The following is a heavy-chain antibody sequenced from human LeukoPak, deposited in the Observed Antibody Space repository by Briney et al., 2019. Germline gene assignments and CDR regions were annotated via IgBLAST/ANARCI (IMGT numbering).Heavy chain of an antibody. CDR3: AGEYGSGSYYPDY. CDR2: ISGSGGST. J-gene: IGHJ4*02. CDR1: GFLFSSYA. D-gene: IGHD3-10*01. Sequence: GGSLRLSCAASGFLFSSYAMSWVREAPGKGLEWVSAISGSGGSTYYADSVKGRFTISRDNSKNTLYLQMNSLRAEDTAVYYCAGEYGSGSYYPDYWGQGTLVTVSS. V-gene: IGHV3-23*01.